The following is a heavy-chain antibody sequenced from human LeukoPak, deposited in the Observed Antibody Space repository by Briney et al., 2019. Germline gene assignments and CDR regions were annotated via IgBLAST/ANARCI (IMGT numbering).Heavy chain of an antibody. CDR1: GGSFSGYY. V-gene: IGHV4-34*01. Sequence: SETLSLTCAVYGGSFSGYYWSWMRQPPGKGVEWMGEINHSGSTNYNPSLKSRLTLSVDTSKNQFSLKLSSVTAADTAVYYCARGRYYDFWSGYYGSYGMDVWGQGTTVTVSS. J-gene: IGHJ6*02. CDR3: ARGRYYDFWSGYYGSYGMDV. D-gene: IGHD3-3*01. CDR2: INHSGST.